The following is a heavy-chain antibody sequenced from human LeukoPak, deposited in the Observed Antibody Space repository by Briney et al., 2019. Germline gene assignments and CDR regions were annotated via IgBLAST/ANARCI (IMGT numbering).Heavy chain of an antibody. J-gene: IGHJ4*02. V-gene: IGHV1-69*01. CDR2: IIPIFGTA. CDR3: ARVPGSYGSGTYYYTY. Sequence: ASVKVSCKASGGTFSSYAISWVRQAPGQGLEWMGGIIPIFGTANYAQKFQGRVTITADESTSTAYMELRSLRSDDTAVYYCARVPGSYGSGTYYYTYWGQGSLVTVSS. CDR1: GGTFSSYA. D-gene: IGHD3-10*01.